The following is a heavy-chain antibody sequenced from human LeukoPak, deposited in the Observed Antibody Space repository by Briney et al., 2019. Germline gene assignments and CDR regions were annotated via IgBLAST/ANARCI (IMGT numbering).Heavy chain of an antibody. CDR1: GFTFSDYY. V-gene: IGHV3-11*06. D-gene: IGHD6-19*01. J-gene: IGHJ4*02. CDR2: ISSSDTYT. CDR3: ARGPYSSGSSADY. Sequence: GGALSLSCAASGFTFSDYYMSWIRQAPGKGLEWGSYISSSDTYTNYADSVKGRFTISRDNAKNSPYLQMNSLRAEDTAVYYCARGPYSSGSSADYWGQGTLVTVSS.